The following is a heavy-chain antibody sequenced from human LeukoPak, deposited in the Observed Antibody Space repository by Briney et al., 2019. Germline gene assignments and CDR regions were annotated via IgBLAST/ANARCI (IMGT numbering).Heavy chain of an antibody. Sequence: SQTLSLTCTVSGGSISSGGYYWSWIRQPPGKGLEWIGYIYYSGSTNYNPSLKSRVTISVDTSKNQFSLKLSSVTAADTAVYYCARQGGRYGMDVWGQGTTVTVSS. CDR3: ARQGGRYGMDV. CDR2: IYYSGST. CDR1: GGSISSGGYY. V-gene: IGHV4-61*08. J-gene: IGHJ6*02. D-gene: IGHD2-15*01.